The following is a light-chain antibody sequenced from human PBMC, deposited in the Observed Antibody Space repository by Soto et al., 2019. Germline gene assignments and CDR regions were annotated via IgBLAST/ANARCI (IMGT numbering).Light chain of an antibody. CDR1: QSISSY. CDR2: AAS. Sequence: DIQMTQSPSSLSASVGDEVTITFLSSQSISSYLNWYQQKPGKAPKLLIYAASSLQSGVPSRFSGSGSGTDFTLTISSLQPEDFATYYCQQSYSTLTFGGGTRWIS. V-gene: IGKV1-39*01. J-gene: IGKJ4*01. CDR3: QQSYSTLT.